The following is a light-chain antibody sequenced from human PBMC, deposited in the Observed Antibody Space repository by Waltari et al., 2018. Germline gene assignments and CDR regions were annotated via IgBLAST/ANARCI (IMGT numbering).Light chain of an antibody. V-gene: IGLV3-21*02. J-gene: IGLJ3*02. CDR2: DDP. Sequence: SYVLTQPPSVSVAPGQTAKITCGGRDIAFKNVHWYQQKPGQAPVLVVYDDPDRPSGIPERFSGSNSRNTATLTISRVEAGDEADYYCQVWDHGSDGGVFGGGTELIV. CDR1: DIAFKN. CDR3: QVWDHGSDGGV.